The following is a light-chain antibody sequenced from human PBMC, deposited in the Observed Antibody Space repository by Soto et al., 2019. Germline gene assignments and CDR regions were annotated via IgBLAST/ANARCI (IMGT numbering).Light chain of an antibody. J-gene: IGKJ5*01. CDR3: QQYGSSPPSIT. Sequence: EIVLTQSPGTLSLSPGERATLSCRASQSISSSYLAWYQQKPGQAPRLLIHGASSRATGIPDRFSGSGSGTDFTLTISRLEPEDFAVYYCQQYGSSPPSITFGQGTRLEIK. CDR2: GAS. CDR1: QSISSSY. V-gene: IGKV3-20*01.